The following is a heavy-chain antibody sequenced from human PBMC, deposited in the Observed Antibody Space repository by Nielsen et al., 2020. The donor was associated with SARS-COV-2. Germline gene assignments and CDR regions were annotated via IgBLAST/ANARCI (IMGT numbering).Heavy chain of an antibody. CDR2: MNPKSGNT. J-gene: IGHJ5*01. D-gene: IGHD3-10*01. CDR3: AKLFGDDDS. CDR1: RGTFSSSA. Sequence: ASVKVSCKASRGTFSSSALSWVRQAPGQGLEWMGWMNPKSGNTGSAQTFQGSVTMTRDTSITTAYMELSSLPSEDTAIYYCAKLFGDDDSWGQGTQVSVSS. V-gene: IGHV1-8*02.